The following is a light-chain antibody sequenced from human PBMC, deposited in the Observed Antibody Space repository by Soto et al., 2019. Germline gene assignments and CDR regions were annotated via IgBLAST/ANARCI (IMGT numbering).Light chain of an antibody. V-gene: IGKV1-9*01. J-gene: IGKJ4*01. CDR2: TAS. CDR3: QQLNSYPLT. Sequence: DIQLTQSPSLLSASVGDRVTITCRASQGTRSHLGWYQQKGGRAPKLLIYTASTLQSGVPSRFSGSGSGTEFTLTISSLQPEDFATYYCQQLNSYPLTFGGGTKVEIK. CDR1: QGTRSH.